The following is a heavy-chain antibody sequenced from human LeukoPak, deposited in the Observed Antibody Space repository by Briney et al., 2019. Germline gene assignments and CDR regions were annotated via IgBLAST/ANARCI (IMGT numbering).Heavy chain of an antibody. V-gene: IGHV1-8*03. CDR2: MNPNSGNT. Sequence: ASVKVSCKASGYTFTSYDINWVRQATGQGLEWMGWMNPNSGNTGYAQKFQGRVTITRNTSISTAYMELRSLRSDDTAVYYCARNVDYGDPDPLFDYWGQGTLVTVSS. CDR3: ARNVDYGDPDPLFDY. J-gene: IGHJ4*02. D-gene: IGHD4-17*01. CDR1: GYTFTSYD.